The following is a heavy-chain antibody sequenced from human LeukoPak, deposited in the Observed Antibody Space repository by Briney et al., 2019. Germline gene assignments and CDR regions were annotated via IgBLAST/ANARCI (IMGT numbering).Heavy chain of an antibody. D-gene: IGHD3-22*01. Sequence: TSETLSLTCTVSGGSISSYYWSWIRQPPGKGLEWIGYIYYSGSTNYNPSLKSRVTISVDTSKNQFSLKLSSVTAADTAVYYCARYNYYYDSSGYLDRYYYYYYMDVWGKGTTVTVSS. J-gene: IGHJ6*03. CDR3: ARYNYYYDSSGYLDRYYYYYYMDV. CDR1: GGSISSYY. V-gene: IGHV4-59*12. CDR2: IYYSGST.